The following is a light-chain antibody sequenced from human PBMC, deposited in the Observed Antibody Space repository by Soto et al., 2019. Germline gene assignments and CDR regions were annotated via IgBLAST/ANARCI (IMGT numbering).Light chain of an antibody. CDR3: QSYDSSLSAWV. CDR1: SSNIGAGYD. CDR2: GNS. Sequence: QSVLTQPPSVSGAPGQRVTNSCTGSSSNIGAGYDVHWYQQLPGTAPKLLIYGNSNRPSGVPDRFSGSKSGTSASLAITGLQAEDEADYYCQSYDSSLSAWVFGGGTKLTVL. V-gene: IGLV1-40*01. J-gene: IGLJ3*02.